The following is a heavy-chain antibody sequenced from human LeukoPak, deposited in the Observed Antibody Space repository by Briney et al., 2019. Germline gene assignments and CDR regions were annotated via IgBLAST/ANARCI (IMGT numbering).Heavy chain of an antibody. Sequence: KPSETLSLTCTVSGGSISSSSYYWGWIRQPPGKGLEWIGSINYSGSTYYNPSLKSRVTISVDTSKNQFSLKLSSVTAADTAVYYCARPSAYSSSYTFVYFQHWGQGTLVTVSS. V-gene: IGHV4-39*01. CDR3: ARPSAYSSSYTFVYFQH. J-gene: IGHJ1*01. D-gene: IGHD6-13*01. CDR1: GGSISSSSYY. CDR2: INYSGST.